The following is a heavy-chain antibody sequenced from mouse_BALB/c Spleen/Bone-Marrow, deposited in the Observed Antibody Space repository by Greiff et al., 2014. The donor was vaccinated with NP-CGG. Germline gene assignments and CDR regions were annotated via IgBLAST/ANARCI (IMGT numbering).Heavy chain of an antibody. CDR1: GFTFSGYA. CDR2: ISSGGSYT. CDR3: ASLTGRDY. D-gene: IGHD4-1*01. J-gene: IGHJ2*01. V-gene: IGHV5-9-3*01. Sequence: EVQRVESGGGLVKPGGSLKLSCAASGFTFSGYAMSWVRQTPEKRLEWVATISSGGSYTYYPDSVKGRFTISRDNAKNTLYLQMSSLGAEDTAMYYCASLTGRDYWGQGTTLTVSA.